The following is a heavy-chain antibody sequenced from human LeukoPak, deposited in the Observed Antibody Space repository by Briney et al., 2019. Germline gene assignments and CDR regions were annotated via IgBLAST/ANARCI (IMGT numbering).Heavy chain of an antibody. J-gene: IGHJ5*01. V-gene: IGHV4-31*03. Sequence: SQTLSLTCIVSGGSVSSGGYYWSWIRQHPGKGLEWIVYVYYGGSTYYNPSLKSRVGMSVDTSKNQFSLKLSSVTVADTAVYYCARAQYSYGSGSYFDFWGQGTLVTVSS. CDR1: GGSVSSGGYY. CDR3: ARAQYSYGSGSYFDF. D-gene: IGHD3-10*01. CDR2: VYYGGST.